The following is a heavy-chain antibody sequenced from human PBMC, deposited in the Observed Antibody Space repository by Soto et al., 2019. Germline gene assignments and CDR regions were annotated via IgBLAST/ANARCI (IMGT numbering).Heavy chain of an antibody. Sequence: QVQLVQSGAEVQKPGASVKVSCKASGYTLNTYYMHWVRQAPGQGPEWMGIINPRGGSTTYAQNFQDRVTMTRETSRSTVYMELSSLRSEDTAVYYCARGGGFSPYYYNLDVWGQGTTVTVSS. CDR3: ARGGGFSPYYYNLDV. D-gene: IGHD2-15*01. CDR2: INPRGGST. CDR1: GYTLNTYY. V-gene: IGHV1-46*02. J-gene: IGHJ6*02.